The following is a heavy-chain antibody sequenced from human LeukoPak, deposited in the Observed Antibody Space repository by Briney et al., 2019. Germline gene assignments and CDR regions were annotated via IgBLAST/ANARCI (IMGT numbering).Heavy chain of an antibody. J-gene: IGHJ6*02. D-gene: IGHD3-10*01. CDR3: ARGVTMVRGVMLSDYGMDV. Sequence: GASVKVSCKASGYTFTSYGISWVRQAPGQGLEWMGWISAYNGNTNYAQKLQGRVTMTTDTSTSTAYMELRSLRSDDTAVYYCARGVTMVRGVMLSDYGMDVWGQGTTVTVSS. CDR2: ISAYNGNT. V-gene: IGHV1-18*01. CDR1: GYTFTSYG.